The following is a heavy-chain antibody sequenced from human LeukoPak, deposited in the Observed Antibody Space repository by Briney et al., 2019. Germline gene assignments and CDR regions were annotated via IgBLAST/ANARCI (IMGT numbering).Heavy chain of an antibody. Sequence: SETLSLTCAVYGGSFSGYYWSWIRQPPGKGLEWIGEINHSGSTNYNPSLKSRVTISVDTSKNQFSLKLSSVTAADTAVYYCASIAAAGFRWFDPWGQGTLVTVSS. CDR2: INHSGST. V-gene: IGHV4-34*01. CDR1: GGSFSGYY. D-gene: IGHD6-13*01. J-gene: IGHJ5*02. CDR3: ASIAAAGFRWFDP.